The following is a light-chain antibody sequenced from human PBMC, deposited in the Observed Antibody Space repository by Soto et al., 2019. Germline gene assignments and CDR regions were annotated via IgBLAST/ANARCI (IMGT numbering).Light chain of an antibody. J-gene: IGKJ5*01. Sequence: EIVLTQSPATLSLSPGERATLSCRASQSVSGYLAWYQQRPGQPPRLLIYDTSNRATGIPARFSGSGSGTDFTLTIDGLEPEDFAVYYCQQYGYSPITFGQGTRLEIK. CDR2: DTS. CDR3: QQYGYSPIT. V-gene: IGKV3-11*01. CDR1: QSVSGY.